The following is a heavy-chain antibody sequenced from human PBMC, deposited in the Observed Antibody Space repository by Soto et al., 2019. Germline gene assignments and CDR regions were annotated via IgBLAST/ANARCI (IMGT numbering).Heavy chain of an antibody. CDR3: AREGYCSSGSCALYSHEYFGMDV. CDR2: ISTYNGNT. CDR1: GYTFDRYG. Sequence: ASVKVSCKASGYTFDRYGISWVRQAPGQGLEWMGWISTYNGNTNYAQKLKGRVTMTTDTFTSTAYMELRSLTSDDTAVYYCAREGYCSSGSCALYSHEYFGMDVWGQETTVTVSS. D-gene: IGHD2-15*01. J-gene: IGHJ6*02. V-gene: IGHV1-18*01.